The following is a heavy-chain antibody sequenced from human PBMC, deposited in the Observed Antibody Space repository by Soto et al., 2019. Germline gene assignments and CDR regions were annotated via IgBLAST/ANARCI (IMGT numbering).Heavy chain of an antibody. CDR1: GFTFSSYG. D-gene: IGHD2-2*01. CDR3: ARDRQEDIVVVPAASHKSADRYGMDV. CDR2: IWYDGSNK. Sequence: QVQLVESGGGVVQPGRSLRLSCAASGFTFSSYGMHWVRQAPGKGLEWVAVIWYDGSNKYYADSVKGRFTISRDNSKNTLYLHMNSLRAEDTAVYYCARDRQEDIVVVPAASHKSADRYGMDVWGQGTTVTVSS. J-gene: IGHJ6*02. V-gene: IGHV3-33*01.